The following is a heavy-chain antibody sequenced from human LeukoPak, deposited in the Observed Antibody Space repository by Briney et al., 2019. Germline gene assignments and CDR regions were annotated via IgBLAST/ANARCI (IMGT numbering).Heavy chain of an antibody. D-gene: IGHD6-13*01. V-gene: IGHV3-21*01. CDR3: AKVDRGDYSSSPVPYYNYYMNV. J-gene: IGHJ6*03. CDR2: ISSSSSLI. CDR1: GFTFSYYS. Sequence: GGSLRLSCAAPGFTFSYYSMNWGRPAPGRGLEWVSCISSSSSLIFYSDSVRGRFTISRDNAKNLLYLHMNSLRVEDTAVYYCAKVDRGDYSSSPVPYYNYYMNVWGKGTTVTVSS.